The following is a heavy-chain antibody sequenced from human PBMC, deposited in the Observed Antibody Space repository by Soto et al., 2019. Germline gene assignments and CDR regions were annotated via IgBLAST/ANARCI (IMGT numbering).Heavy chain of an antibody. Sequence: EVQLVESGGGLVQPGGSLRLSCAASGFTVSSNYMSWVRQAPGKGLEWVSVIYSGGSTYYADSVKGRFTISRDNSKNTLYLQMNSLRAEDTTVYYCARDFGGRHPSDYWGQGTLVTVSS. CDR3: ARDFGGRHPSDY. CDR1: GFTVSSNY. D-gene: IGHD3-16*01. CDR2: IYSGGST. V-gene: IGHV3-66*01. J-gene: IGHJ4*02.